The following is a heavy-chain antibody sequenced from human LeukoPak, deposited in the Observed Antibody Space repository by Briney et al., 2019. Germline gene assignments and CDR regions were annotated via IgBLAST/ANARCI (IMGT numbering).Heavy chain of an antibody. J-gene: IGHJ4*02. CDR2: ISSSSSYI. V-gene: IGHV3-21*01. CDR1: GFTFSSYS. Sequence: PGGSLRLSCAASGFTFSSYSMNWVRQAPGKGLEWVSSISSSSSYIYYADSVKGRFTISRDNAKNSLYLQMNSLGAEDTAVYYCARLTTVAEGFWGQGTLVTVSS. D-gene: IGHD4-23*01. CDR3: ARLTTVAEGF.